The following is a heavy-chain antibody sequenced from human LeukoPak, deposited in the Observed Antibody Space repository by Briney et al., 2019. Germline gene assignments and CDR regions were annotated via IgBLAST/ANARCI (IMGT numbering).Heavy chain of an antibody. CDR1: GLTFSIYA. Sequence: GGSLRLSCAASGLTFSIYAMTWVRQAPGKGLEWVSVISDSGGSTYCADSVKGRFTISRDNSKNTLYLQINSLRAEDTAVYYCAGGVAAAAYYYYYGMDVWGQGTTVTVSS. D-gene: IGHD6-13*01. CDR3: AGGVAAAAYYYYYGMDV. V-gene: IGHV3-23*01. CDR2: ISDSGGST. J-gene: IGHJ6*02.